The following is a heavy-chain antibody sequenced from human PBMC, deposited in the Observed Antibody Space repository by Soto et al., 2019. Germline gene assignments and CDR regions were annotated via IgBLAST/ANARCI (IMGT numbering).Heavy chain of an antibody. CDR2: IIPIFGTA. D-gene: IGHD3-22*01. V-gene: IGHV1-69*12. Sequence: QVQLVQSGAEVKKPGSSVKVSCKASGGTFSSYAITWVRQSPGQGLEWMGGIIPIFGTANYAQKFQGRVTITAEASTSTAYMELSSLRAEDTAVYYCARDRGPSSGYYPYWFDPWGQGTLVTVSS. CDR3: ARDRGPSSGYYPYWFDP. J-gene: IGHJ5*02. CDR1: GGTFSSYA.